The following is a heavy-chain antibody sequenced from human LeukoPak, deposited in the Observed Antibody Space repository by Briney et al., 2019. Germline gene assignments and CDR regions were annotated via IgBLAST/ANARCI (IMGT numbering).Heavy chain of an antibody. CDR3: ARDRSVAGLLVDY. Sequence: GGSLRLSCAASGFPVSSYSMNWVRQAPGKGLGWVSTISSISSYIYYADSVKGRFTISRENAKNSLYLQMSSLRADDTAVYYCARDRSVAGLLVDYWGQGTLVTVSS. CDR2: ISSISSYI. J-gene: IGHJ4*02. D-gene: IGHD6-19*01. CDR1: GFPVSSYS. V-gene: IGHV3-21*01.